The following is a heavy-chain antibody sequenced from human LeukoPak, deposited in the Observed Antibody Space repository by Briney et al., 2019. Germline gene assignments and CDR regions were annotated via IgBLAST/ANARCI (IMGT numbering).Heavy chain of an antibody. Sequence: GSLRLSCAASGFTFSSYWMSWVRQAPGKGLEWVANIKEDGSEKYYVDSVKGRFTISRDNAKNSLHLQMNTLRAEDTAVYYCARSGGSTSCLDYWGQGTLVTVSS. D-gene: IGHD2-2*01. V-gene: IGHV3-7*01. CDR1: GFTFSSYW. CDR2: IKEDGSEK. J-gene: IGHJ4*02. CDR3: ARSGGSTSCLDY.